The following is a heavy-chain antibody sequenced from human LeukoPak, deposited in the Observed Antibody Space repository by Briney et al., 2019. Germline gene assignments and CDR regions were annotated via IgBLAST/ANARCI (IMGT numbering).Heavy chain of an antibody. Sequence: GGSLRLSCAASGFTFSSYVMSGVRQAPGKGLEWVSGIRGDGVGTYNAGSVKGRFTISRDNSKNTLYLEMNSLRVEDTALYYCAKSRDGFNLLDLWGQGTLVTVSS. V-gene: IGHV3-23*01. CDR1: GFTFSSYV. J-gene: IGHJ5*02. D-gene: IGHD5-24*01. CDR3: AKSRDGFNLLDL. CDR2: IRGDGVGT.